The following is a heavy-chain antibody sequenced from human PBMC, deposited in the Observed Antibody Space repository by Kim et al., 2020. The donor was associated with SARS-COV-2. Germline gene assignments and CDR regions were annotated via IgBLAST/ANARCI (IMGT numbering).Heavy chain of an antibody. CDR3: TREGPWNFDAFDI. D-gene: IGHD1-7*01. Sequence: YAASVKGRFTISRDDSKSIAYLQMNSLKTEDTAVYYCTREGPWNFDAFDIWGQGTMVTVSS. V-gene: IGHV3-49*02. J-gene: IGHJ3*02.